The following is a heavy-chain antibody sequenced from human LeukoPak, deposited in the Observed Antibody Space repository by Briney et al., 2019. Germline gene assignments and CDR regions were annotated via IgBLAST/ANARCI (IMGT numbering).Heavy chain of an antibody. V-gene: IGHV4-34*01. CDR2: INHSGST. CDR1: GGSFSGYY. Sequence: PSETLSLTCAVYGGSFSGYYWSWIRQPPGKGLEWIGEINHSGSTNYNPSLKSRVTISVDTSKNQFSLKLSSVTAADTAVYYCARTALDYGDHLYYFDYWGQGTLVTVSS. CDR3: ARTALDYGDHLYYFDY. D-gene: IGHD4-17*01. J-gene: IGHJ4*02.